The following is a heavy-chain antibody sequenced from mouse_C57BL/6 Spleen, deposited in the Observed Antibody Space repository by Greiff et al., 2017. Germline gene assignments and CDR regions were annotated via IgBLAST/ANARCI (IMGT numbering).Heavy chain of an antibody. V-gene: IGHV1-82*01. CDR2: IYPGDGDT. J-gene: IGHJ1*03. CDR3: AKSNYEREWYFDV. D-gene: IGHD2-5*01. CDR1: GYAFSSSW. Sequence: VQLQQSGPELVKPGASVKISCKASGYAFSSSWMNWVKQRPGKGLEWIGRIYPGDGDTNYNGKFKGKATLTADKSSSTAYMQLSSLTSEDSAVYFGAKSNYEREWYFDVWGTGTTVTVSS.